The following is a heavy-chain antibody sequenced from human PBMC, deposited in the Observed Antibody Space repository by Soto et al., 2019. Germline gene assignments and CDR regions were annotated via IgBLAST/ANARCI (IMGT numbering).Heavy chain of an antibody. Sequence: QVQLAQSGAEVRKPGSSVKVSCRASGGSFSDFAFSWVRQAPGQGLEWMGGTIPMFAATKYTKRFQGRITINAVASTGTVYLALSSLTSDDSAVYYCARGGIVAVPAVLSTYDDYTIYRFDSWGQGTLVSVSS. CDR2: TIPMFAAT. D-gene: IGHD2-15*01. CDR3: ARGGIVAVPAVLSTYDDYTIYRFDS. J-gene: IGHJ4*02. CDR1: GGSFSDFA. V-gene: IGHV1-69*01.